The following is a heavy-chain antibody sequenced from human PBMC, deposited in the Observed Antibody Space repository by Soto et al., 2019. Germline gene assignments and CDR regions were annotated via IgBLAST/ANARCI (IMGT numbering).Heavy chain of an antibody. V-gene: IGHV3-30-3*01. CDR3: ARDPHLYGGIRGTLDY. Sequence: QVQLVESGGGVVQPGRSLRLSCAASGFTFSSYAMHWVRQAPGKGLEWVAVISYDGSNKYYADSVKGRFTISRDNSKNTLYLQMISLRAEDTAVYYCARDPHLYGGIRGTLDYWGQGTLVTVSS. D-gene: IGHD4-17*01. CDR1: GFTFSSYA. CDR2: ISYDGSNK. J-gene: IGHJ4*02.